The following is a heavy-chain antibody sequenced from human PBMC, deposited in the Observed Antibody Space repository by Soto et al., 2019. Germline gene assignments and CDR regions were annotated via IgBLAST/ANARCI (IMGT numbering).Heavy chain of an antibody. D-gene: IGHD2-2*01. V-gene: IGHV4-59*01. CDR1: GGSIRSYY. CDR2: IYYSGST. CDR3: ARVQLGYCSSTSCYSNYYYYYMDV. Sequence: QVQLQESGPGLVKPSETLSLTCTVSGGSIRSYYWSWIRQPPGKGLEWIGYIYYSGSTNYNPSLKSRVTISVDTSKNQFSLKLSSVTAADTAVYYCARVQLGYCSSTSCYSNYYYYYMDVWGKGTTVIVSS. J-gene: IGHJ6*03.